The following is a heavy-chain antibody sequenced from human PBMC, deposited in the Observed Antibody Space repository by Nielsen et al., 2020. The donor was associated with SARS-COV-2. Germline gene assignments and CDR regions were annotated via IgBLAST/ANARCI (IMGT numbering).Heavy chain of an antibody. V-gene: IGHV3-21*01. Sequence: GESLKISCAASGFTFSSYSMNWVRQAPGKGLEWVSSISSSSSYIYYADSVKGRFTISRDNAKNSLYLQMNSLRAEDTAVYYCARSPSMTTVTIDYWGQGTLVTVSS. J-gene: IGHJ4*02. D-gene: IGHD4-11*01. CDR2: ISSSSSYI. CDR3: ARSPSMTTVTIDY. CDR1: GFTFSSYS.